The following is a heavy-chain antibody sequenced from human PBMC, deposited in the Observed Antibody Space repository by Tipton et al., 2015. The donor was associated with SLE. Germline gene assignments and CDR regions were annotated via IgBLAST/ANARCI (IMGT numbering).Heavy chain of an antibody. CDR3: ARALIGGSWDY. V-gene: IGHV4-61*01. D-gene: IGHD1-26*01. CDR2: IYYIGRTSYNPSPDTERT. Sequence: QVQLVQSGAEVKPSQTLSLTCTVSGGSFSIDNYYWNWIRQPPGKGLEWIGYIYYIGRTSYNPSPDTERTNYNPSLKSRVTISVDTSKNQFSLKLSSVTAADTAVYYCARALIGGSWDYWGQGTLVTVSS. J-gene: IGHJ4*02. CDR1: GGSFSIDNYY.